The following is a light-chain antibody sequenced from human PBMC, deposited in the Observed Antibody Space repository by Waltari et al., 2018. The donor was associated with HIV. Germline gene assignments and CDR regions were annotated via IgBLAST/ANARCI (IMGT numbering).Light chain of an antibody. V-gene: IGKV3-11*01. J-gene: IGKJ1*01. CDR2: DAF. CDR1: QSVSSY. CDR3: QQRSNWPPWT. Sequence: ELVFTQSPATLSLSPGDRSTLSCRASQSVSSYLAWYQQKPGQAPRLLIYDAFKRATGIPARFSGSGSGTDFTLTISSLEPEDFAVYYCQQRSNWPPWTFGQGTKVEIK.